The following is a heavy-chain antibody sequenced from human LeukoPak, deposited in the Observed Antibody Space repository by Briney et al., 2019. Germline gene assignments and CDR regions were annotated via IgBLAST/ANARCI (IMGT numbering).Heavy chain of an antibody. Sequence: GGSLRLSCAASGFTFSNAWMSWVRQAPGKGLEWVSVIYSGGSTHYADSVKGRFTISRDNSKNTLYLQMNSLRAEDTAVYYCARGGARANSAIDRYYYYGMDVWGQGTTVTVSS. CDR2: IYSGGST. CDR1: GFTFSNAW. V-gene: IGHV3-53*01. J-gene: IGHJ6*02. CDR3: ARGGARANSAIDRYYYYGMDV. D-gene: IGHD4/OR15-4a*01.